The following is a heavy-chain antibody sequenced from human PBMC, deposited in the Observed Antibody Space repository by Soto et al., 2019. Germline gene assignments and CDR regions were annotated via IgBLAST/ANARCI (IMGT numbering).Heavy chain of an antibody. J-gene: IGHJ4*02. CDR3: ARGGDAMLYPYFDY. D-gene: IGHD2-8*01. CDR1: GDSFSGYF. V-gene: IGHV4-34*01. CDR2: ITEGGTT. Sequence: SETLSLTCAVHGDSFSGYFWTWIRQPPGKGLEWIAEITEGGTTNYSPSLKSRVSIAVDSSKRQFSLTLSSVTAADTAMYYCARGGDAMLYPYFDYWSQGSLVTVSS.